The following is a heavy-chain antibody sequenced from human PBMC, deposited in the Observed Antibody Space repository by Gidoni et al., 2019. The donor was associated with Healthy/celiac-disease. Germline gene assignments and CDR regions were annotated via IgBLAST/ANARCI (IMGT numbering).Heavy chain of an antibody. CDR3: ARTDYHYYYYYYGMDV. CDR2: MNPNSGNT. CDR1: GYTFTSYD. Sequence: QVQLVQSGAEVKKPGASVKVSCKASGYTFTSYDINWVRQATGQGLEWMGWMNPNSGNTGYAQKFQGRVTMTRNTSISTAYMELSSLRSEDTAVYYCARTDYHYYYYYYGMDVWGQGTTVTVSS. V-gene: IGHV1-8*01. D-gene: IGHD3-10*01. J-gene: IGHJ6*02.